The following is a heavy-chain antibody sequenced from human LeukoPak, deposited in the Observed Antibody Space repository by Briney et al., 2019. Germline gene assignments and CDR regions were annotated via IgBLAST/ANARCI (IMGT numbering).Heavy chain of an antibody. CDR1: GGSCRRYA. CDR3: AARDNGNDLLSYHAMDV. Sequence: SVKVSCKASGGSCRRYAVAWVRQAPGQGLEWMGGIMPVLDTGSYAQGFQGRVTITADRSTSTAYMELRSLRPEDTALYYCAARDNGNDLLSYHAMDVWGNGTTVTVSS. D-gene: IGHD1-1*01. CDR2: IMPVLDTG. V-gene: IGHV1-69*06. J-gene: IGHJ6*04.